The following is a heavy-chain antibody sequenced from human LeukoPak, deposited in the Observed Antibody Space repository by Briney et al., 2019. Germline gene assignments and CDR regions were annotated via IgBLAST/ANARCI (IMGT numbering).Heavy chain of an antibody. Sequence: PSETLSLTCTVSGGSISSYYWSWIRQPPGKGLEWIGYVYYSGSTNYNPSLKSRVTISVDTSKNQFSLNLISVIAADTAVYYCARSNWNYDGHFDYWGQGVLVTVSS. CDR3: ARSNWNYDGHFDY. V-gene: IGHV4-59*01. CDR2: VYYSGST. J-gene: IGHJ4*02. CDR1: GGSISSYY. D-gene: IGHD1-7*01.